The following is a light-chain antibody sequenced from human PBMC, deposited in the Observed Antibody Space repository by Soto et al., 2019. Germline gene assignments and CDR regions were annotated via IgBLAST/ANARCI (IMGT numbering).Light chain of an antibody. Sequence: EIVMTQSPATLSVSPGERATLSCRASQSVSSNLAWYQQKPGQAPRLLIYGASTRATGIPARFSGSGAGTDCSCTVTSLRSEDFEVDYCQQYDQWPITFGQGTRLEIK. CDR1: QSVSSN. V-gene: IGKV3-15*01. CDR2: GAS. CDR3: QQYDQWPIT. J-gene: IGKJ5*01.